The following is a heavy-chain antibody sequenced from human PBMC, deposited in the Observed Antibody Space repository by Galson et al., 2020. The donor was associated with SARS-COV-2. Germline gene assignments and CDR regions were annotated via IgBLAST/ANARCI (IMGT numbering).Heavy chain of an antibody. CDR2: ISAYNGNT. D-gene: IGHD3-3*01. V-gene: IGHV1-18*04. CDR1: GYTFTSYG. Sequence: ASVKVSCKASGYTFTSYGISWVRQAPGQGLEWMGWISAYNGNTNYAQKLQGRVTMTTDTSTSTAYMELRSLRSDDTAVYYCARENTIFGVVSELDYWGQGTLGTVS. CDR3: ARENTIFGVVSELDY. J-gene: IGHJ4*02.